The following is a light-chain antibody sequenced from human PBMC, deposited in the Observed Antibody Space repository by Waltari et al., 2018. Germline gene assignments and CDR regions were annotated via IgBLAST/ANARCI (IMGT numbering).Light chain of an antibody. J-gene: IGLJ3*02. CDR1: SGHSSNI. CDR2: VDSDGSH. CDR3: QTGGHGTWV. V-gene: IGLV4-69*01. Sequence: QLVVTQSPSASAPLGASVKLTCTLSSGHSSNIVAWLQQRPEKGPRYLMKVDSDGSHIKGDEIPDRFSGSSSGAGRYLTISSLRSDDEADYYWQTGGHGTWVFGGGTTLTVL.